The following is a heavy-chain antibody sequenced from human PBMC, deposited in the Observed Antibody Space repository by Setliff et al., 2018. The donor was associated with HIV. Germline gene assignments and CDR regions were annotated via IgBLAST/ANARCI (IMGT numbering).Heavy chain of an antibody. V-gene: IGHV1-46*01. CDR1: GYTFTNYY. Sequence: ASVKVSCKASGYTFTNYYIHWVRQAPGQGLEWMGIINPSGGSTTYAQNFQGRVTMTRDTSTSTVYMELRSLKSEDTAVYYCARDMSGGDGYNHGAFDIWGQGTMVT. J-gene: IGHJ3*02. CDR2: INPSGGST. CDR3: ARDMSGGDGYNHGAFDI. D-gene: IGHD5-12*01.